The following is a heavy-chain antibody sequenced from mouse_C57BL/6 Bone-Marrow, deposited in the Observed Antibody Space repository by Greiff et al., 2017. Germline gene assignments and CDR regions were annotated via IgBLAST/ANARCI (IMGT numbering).Heavy chain of an antibody. CDR3: ARGTGTWFAY. J-gene: IGHJ3*01. Sequence: QVQLKESGPGLVQPSQSLSITCTVSGFSLTSYGVHWVRQSPGKGLEWLGVIWSGGSTDYNATFISRLSISMDNSKSQVFFKMNRLQADDTAIYSCARGTGTWFAYWGQGTLVTVSA. CDR1: GFSLTSYG. D-gene: IGHD4-1*01. CDR2: IWSGGST. V-gene: IGHV2-2*01.